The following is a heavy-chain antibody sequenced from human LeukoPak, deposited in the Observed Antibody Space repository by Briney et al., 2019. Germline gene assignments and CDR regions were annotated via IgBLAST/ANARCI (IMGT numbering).Heavy chain of an antibody. CDR3: ARRIFGGGGYAFDI. J-gene: IGHJ3*02. CDR2: IYPGDSDT. D-gene: IGHD3-16*01. V-gene: IGHV5-51*01. Sequence: GESLKISCKGSGYNFTNYWIGWVRQMPGKGLEWMGIIYPGDSDTRYSPSFEGQVTISADRSNNTAYLQWRSLEASDTAIYYCARRIFGGGGYAFDIWGQGTVVTVSS. CDR1: GYNFTNYW.